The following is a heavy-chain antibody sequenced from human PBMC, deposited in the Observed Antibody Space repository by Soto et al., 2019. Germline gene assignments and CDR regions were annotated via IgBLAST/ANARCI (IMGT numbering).Heavy chain of an antibody. CDR2: IIPIFGTA. CDR1: GGTFSSYA. J-gene: IGHJ5*02. V-gene: IGHV1-69*05. Sequence: QVQLVQSGAEVKKPGSSVKVSCKASGGTFSSYAITWVRQAPGQGLEWMGGIIPIFGTANYAQKFQGRVTITSDESTRPSYMELSSLRSEDTALYYCARDRGPSSGYYPYWFDPWGQGTLVTVSS. CDR3: ARDRGPSSGYYPYWFDP. D-gene: IGHD3-22*01.